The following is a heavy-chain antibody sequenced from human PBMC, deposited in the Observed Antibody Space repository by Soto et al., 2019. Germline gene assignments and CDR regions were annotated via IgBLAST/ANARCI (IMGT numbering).Heavy chain of an antibody. J-gene: IGHJ4*02. CDR1: GFTFSSYG. Sequence: PGGSLRLSCAASGFTFSSYGMHWVRQAPGKGLEWLAVISYDANNKYYADFVKGRFSISRDNSKNTLYLQMDSLRAEDTALYYCAKAYAVPAATASFDYWGQGTLVTVS. CDR3: AKAYAVPAATASFDY. D-gene: IGHD2-2*01. V-gene: IGHV3-30*18. CDR2: ISYDANNK.